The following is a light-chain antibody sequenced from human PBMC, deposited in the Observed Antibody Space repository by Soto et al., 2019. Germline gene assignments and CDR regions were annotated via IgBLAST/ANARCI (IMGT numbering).Light chain of an antibody. Sequence: EVVLTQSPGTLSLSPGERVTLSCRASQSVASSYLAWYQQKPGRAPRLLIYDAYNRATGIPPRFSGSGSGTDFTLTISSLEPEDSAVYYCQQRHMWPITFGQGTRLDI. CDR3: QQRHMWPIT. CDR2: DAY. J-gene: IGKJ5*01. V-gene: IGKV3D-20*02. CDR1: QSVASSY.